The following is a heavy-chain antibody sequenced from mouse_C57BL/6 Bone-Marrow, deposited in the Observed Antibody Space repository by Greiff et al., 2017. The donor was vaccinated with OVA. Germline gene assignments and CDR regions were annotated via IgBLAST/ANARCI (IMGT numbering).Heavy chain of an antibody. CDR3: ARRGDHHGGPWFAY. V-gene: IGHV1-19*01. Sequence: EVKLQESGPVLVKPGASVKMSCKASGYTFTDYYMNWVKQSHGKSLEWIGVINPYNGGTSYNQKFKGKATLTVDKSSSTAYMELNSLTSEDSAVYYCARRGDHHGGPWFAYWGQGTLVTVSA. CDR1: GYTFTDYY. CDR2: INPYNGGT. J-gene: IGHJ3*01.